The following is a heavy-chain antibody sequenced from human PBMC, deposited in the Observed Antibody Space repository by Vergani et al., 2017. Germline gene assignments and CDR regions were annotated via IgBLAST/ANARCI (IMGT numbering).Heavy chain of an antibody. D-gene: IGHD6-13*01. CDR1: GGSFSGYY. CDR3: ARGKAAANFRGWFDP. V-gene: IGHV4-34*01. J-gene: IGHJ5*02. CDR2: INHSGST. Sequence: QVQLQQWGAGLLKPSETLSLTCAVYGGSFSGYYWSWIRQPPGKGLEWIGEINHSGSTNYNPSLKSRVTISVDTSKNQFCLKLSSVTAADTAVYYCARGKAAANFRGWFDPWGQGTLVTVSS.